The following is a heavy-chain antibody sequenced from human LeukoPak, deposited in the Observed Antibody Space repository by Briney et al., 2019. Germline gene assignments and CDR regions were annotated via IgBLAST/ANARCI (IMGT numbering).Heavy chain of an antibody. CDR1: GGSISSSPYY. D-gene: IGHD4-17*01. CDR2: IYYSGST. CDR3: ARQITTVTLDH. J-gene: IGHJ4*02. Sequence: SETLSLTCTVSGGSISSSPYYWVWIRQPPGKGLEWIGSIYYSGSTYYNPSLKSRVTISVDTSKNQFSLKLSSVTAADTAVYYCARQITTVTLDHWGQGTLVTVSS. V-gene: IGHV4-39*01.